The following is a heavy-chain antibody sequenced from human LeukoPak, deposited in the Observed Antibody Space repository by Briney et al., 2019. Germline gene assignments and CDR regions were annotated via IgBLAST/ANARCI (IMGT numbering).Heavy chain of an antibody. Sequence: ASVKVSCKASGYTLSNYGVNWVRQAPGQGLEWMGWISIYNGNTNYAQILQGRVTMTTDTSTSTVYVELRSLRSDDTAVYYCASNPRGDSWTFDYWGQGTLVTVSS. J-gene: IGHJ4*02. V-gene: IGHV1-18*04. CDR3: ASNPRGDSWTFDY. D-gene: IGHD2-21*02. CDR2: ISIYNGNT. CDR1: GYTLSNYG.